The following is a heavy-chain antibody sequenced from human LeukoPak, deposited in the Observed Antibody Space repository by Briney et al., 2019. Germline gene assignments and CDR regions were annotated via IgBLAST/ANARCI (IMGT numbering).Heavy chain of an antibody. V-gene: IGHV4-39*07. CDR3: ARGFAYTPAAMVKRPFDY. CDR2: IYYSGST. Sequence: PSETLSLTCTVSGGSISSSSYYWGWIRQPPGKGLEWIGSIYYSGSTYYNPSLKSRVTILVDTSKNQFSLKLSSVTAADTAVYYCARGFAYTPAAMVKRPFDYWGQGTLVTVSS. CDR1: GGSISSSSYY. J-gene: IGHJ4*02. D-gene: IGHD5-18*01.